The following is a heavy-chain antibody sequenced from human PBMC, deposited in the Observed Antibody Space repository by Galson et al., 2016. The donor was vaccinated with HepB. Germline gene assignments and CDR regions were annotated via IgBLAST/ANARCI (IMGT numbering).Heavy chain of an antibody. D-gene: IGHD5-18*01. CDR1: GYSFINYW. CDR2: IYPGDSET. J-gene: IGHJ4*02. CDR3: ARRRGYSYGLFDY. Sequence: QSGAEVKKPGESLKISCKGSGYSFINYWIGWVRQMPGKGLEWMGIIYPGDSETRYSPSFQGQVTISADKSTSTAYLQWSSLKASDTAMYYCARRRGYSYGLFDYWGQGTLVTVSS. V-gene: IGHV5-51*01.